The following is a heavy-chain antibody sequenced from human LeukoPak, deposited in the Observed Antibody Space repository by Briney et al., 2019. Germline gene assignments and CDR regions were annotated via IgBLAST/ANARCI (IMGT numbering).Heavy chain of an antibody. Sequence: GGSLRLSCAASGFTFSSYEMNWVRQAPGKGLEWVSYISSSGSTIYYADSVKGRFTISRDNAKNSLYLQMNSLRAEDTAVYYCAKDGGRYSYDYWGQGTLVTVSS. D-gene: IGHD5-18*01. J-gene: IGHJ4*02. CDR2: ISSSGSTI. CDR1: GFTFSSYE. V-gene: IGHV3-48*03. CDR3: AKDGGRYSYDY.